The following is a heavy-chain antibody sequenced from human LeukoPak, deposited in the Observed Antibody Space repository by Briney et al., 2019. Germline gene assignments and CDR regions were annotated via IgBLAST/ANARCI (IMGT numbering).Heavy chain of an antibody. V-gene: IGHV3-48*04. Sequence: PGGSLRLSCAASGFTFSDSNMNWVRQAPGKGLEWVSYISRSSSTIYYADSVRGRFTISRDNAKNSLYLQMNSLRAEGTAVYYCATSSYYGSGSDNWGQGTLVTVSS. J-gene: IGHJ4*02. CDR1: GFTFSDSN. CDR2: ISRSSSTI. D-gene: IGHD3-10*01. CDR3: ATSSYYGSGSDN.